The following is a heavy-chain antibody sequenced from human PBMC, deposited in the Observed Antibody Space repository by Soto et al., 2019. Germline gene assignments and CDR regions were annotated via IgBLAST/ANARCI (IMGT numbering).Heavy chain of an antibody. J-gene: IGHJ5*02. CDR1: GFTFSSYA. CDR2: ITYWGGST. D-gene: IGHD4-17*01. V-gene: IGHV3-23*01. Sequence: PGGSLRLSCAASGFTFSSYAMSWVPQAPGKGLEWVSTITYWGGSTYYTDSVKGRFTISRGNSKSTLYLQMTSLRAEDTAVYYCAKSEDMRLFDPWGQGALGTGSS. CDR3: AKSEDMRLFDP.